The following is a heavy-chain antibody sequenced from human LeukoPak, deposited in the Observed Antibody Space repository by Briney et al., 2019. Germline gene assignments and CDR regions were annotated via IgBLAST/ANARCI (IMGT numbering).Heavy chain of an antibody. CDR2: ISYTGST. J-gene: IGHJ5*02. CDR3: ARRLITTFGVGWFDP. Sequence: SSETLSLTCTVSGGSISSYYWSWIRQPPGKGLEWIGSISYTGSTNYNPSLKSRLTISIDTSKNQFSLKLSSVTAADTAVYYCARRLITTFGVGWFDPWGQGTLVTVSS. CDR1: GGSISSYY. V-gene: IGHV4-59*08. D-gene: IGHD3-3*01.